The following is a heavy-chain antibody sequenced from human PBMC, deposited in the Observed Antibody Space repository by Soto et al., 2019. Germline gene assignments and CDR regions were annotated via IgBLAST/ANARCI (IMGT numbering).Heavy chain of an antibody. Sequence: ASVKVSCKASGYTFTSYDINWVRQATGQGLEWMGWMNPNSGNTGYAQKFQGRVTMTRNTSISTAYMELSSLRSEDTAVYYCARSGARSHVVVAATPVYWGQGTLVTVSS. CDR3: ARSGARSHVVVAATPVY. J-gene: IGHJ4*02. CDR1: GYTFTSYD. V-gene: IGHV1-8*01. D-gene: IGHD2-15*01. CDR2: MNPNSGNT.